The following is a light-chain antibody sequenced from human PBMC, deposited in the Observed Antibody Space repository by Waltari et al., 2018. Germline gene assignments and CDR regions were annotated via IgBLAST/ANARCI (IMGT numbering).Light chain of an antibody. Sequence: DIQLTQSPSSLSPAVGDSVTITFRASQSISSYLNWYQQKPGKAPKLLIYAASSLQSGVPSRFSGSGSGTDFTLTISSLQPEDFATYYCQQSYSTLFTFGPGTKVDI. CDR3: QQSYSTLFT. J-gene: IGKJ3*01. V-gene: IGKV1-39*01. CDR1: QSISSY. CDR2: AAS.